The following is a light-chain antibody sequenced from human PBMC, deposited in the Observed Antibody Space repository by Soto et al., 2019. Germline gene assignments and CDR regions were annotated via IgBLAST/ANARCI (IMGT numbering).Light chain of an antibody. V-gene: IGKV3-20*01. CDR1: QNVDSNY. CDR2: GAS. Sequence: EIVCTAAPCTLSFAPGERATLSCRASQNVDSNYLAWYQKKPGQHPRIIIFGASGRATGIPDRFSGSGSGTDFNLTISRLETEDFAVYYCQQYGSLSWTFGQGTKVDIK. CDR3: QQYGSLSWT. J-gene: IGKJ1*01.